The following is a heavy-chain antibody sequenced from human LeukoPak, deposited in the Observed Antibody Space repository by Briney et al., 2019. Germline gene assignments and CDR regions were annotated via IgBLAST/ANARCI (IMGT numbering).Heavy chain of an antibody. D-gene: IGHD7-27*01. CDR1: GFTFTSYS. J-gene: IGHJ4*02. CDR3: ARDLNWAFDY. CDR2: ITSTSSII. V-gene: IGHV3-48*01. Sequence: GGSLRLSCAASGFTFTSYSMNWVRQAPGKGLEWVSYITSTSSIISYADSVKGRFTISRDNDKNSLYLQMNSLRAEDTAVYYCARDLNWAFDYWGRGTLVTVSS.